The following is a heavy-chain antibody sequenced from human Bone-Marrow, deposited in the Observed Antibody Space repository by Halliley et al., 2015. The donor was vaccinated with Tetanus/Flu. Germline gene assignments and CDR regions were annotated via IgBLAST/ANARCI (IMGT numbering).Heavy chain of an antibody. J-gene: IGHJ4*02. Sequence: SLRLSCAASGFIFSSYAMSWVRQAPEKGLQWVSSISVNGGSTHTADSVKGRFSISRDNSKSTVFLQMNSLRAEDTAVYYCAKEREQWLAVDYWGQGALVTVSS. CDR2: ISVNGGST. D-gene: IGHD6-19*01. V-gene: IGHV3-23*01. CDR3: AKEREQWLAVDY. CDR1: GFIFSSYA.